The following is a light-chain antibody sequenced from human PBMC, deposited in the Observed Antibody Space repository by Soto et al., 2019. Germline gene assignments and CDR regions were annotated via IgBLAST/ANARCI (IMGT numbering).Light chain of an antibody. J-gene: IGKJ1*01. CDR3: QQSYSTPRT. V-gene: IGKV1-39*01. CDR1: QSISNY. CDR2: AAS. Sequence: DIQMTQSPSSLSASVGDRVTITCRASQSISNYLNWYQQKPGKAPKLLMYAASSLQSGVPSRFGGSGSGTDFTLTISSLQPEDFATYYCQQSYSTPRTFGQGTKVGIK.